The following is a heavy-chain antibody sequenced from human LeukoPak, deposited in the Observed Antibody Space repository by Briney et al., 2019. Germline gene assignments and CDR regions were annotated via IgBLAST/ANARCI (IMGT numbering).Heavy chain of an antibody. Sequence: SETLSPACTVSGGSVSSYFWSWIRQPPGKGLEWIGYIYYIGSTHYNPSLKSRVTISVDTSKNQFSLKLSSVTTADTAVYYCARGNLGATTGLLGAPAGVQFFNYWGQGALVTVSS. CDR3: ARGNLGATTGLLGAPAGVQFFNY. D-gene: IGHD2-2*01. CDR1: GGSVSSYF. J-gene: IGHJ4*02. V-gene: IGHV4-59*02. CDR2: IYYIGST.